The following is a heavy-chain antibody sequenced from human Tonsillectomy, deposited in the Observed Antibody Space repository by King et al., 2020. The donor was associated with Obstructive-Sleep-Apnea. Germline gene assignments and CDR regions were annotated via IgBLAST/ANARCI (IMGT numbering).Heavy chain of an antibody. Sequence: LQLQESGPGLVKPSETLSLTCTVSGGSISSSAFYWGWIRQPPGKGLEWIGSIYYSGSTYYNPSLTSRVTTSVDTSKNQSSLKLSSVTAADTAVYYCARVVWYNSGWPTYYFDYWGQGTLVTVSS. CDR2: IYYSGST. J-gene: IGHJ4*02. CDR3: ARVVWYNSGWPTYYFDY. V-gene: IGHV4-39*07. CDR1: GGSISSSAFY. D-gene: IGHD6-19*01.